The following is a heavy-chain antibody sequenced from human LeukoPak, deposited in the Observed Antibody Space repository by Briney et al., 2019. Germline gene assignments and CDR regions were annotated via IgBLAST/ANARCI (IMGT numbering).Heavy chain of an antibody. V-gene: IGHV2-5*02. J-gene: IGHJ4*02. D-gene: IGHD3-10*01. CDR1: GFSLTTRGVG. Sequence: SSPTLVNPTQTLTLPCTFSGFSLTTRGVGVGWIRQPPEKALEWLALIYWDDDKRYSPSLKSRLSITKDTSKNQVVLTMTNMDPVDTATIYCVHTSDYYNSGSFYLYYWGQGTLVTVSS. CDR3: VHTSDYYNSGSFYLYY. CDR2: IYWDDDK.